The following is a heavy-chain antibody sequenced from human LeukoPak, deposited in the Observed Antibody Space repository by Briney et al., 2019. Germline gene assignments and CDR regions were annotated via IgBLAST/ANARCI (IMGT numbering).Heavy chain of an antibody. D-gene: IGHD5-24*01. CDR2: IYYRGST. V-gene: IGHV4-30-2*01. CDR3: ARGYNSYYFDS. CDR1: GGAISSDGYS. Sequence: PSQTLSLTCAVSGGAISSDGYSWIWTRQPPGKGLEWIGHIYYRGSTYYNPSLKSRVTISIDGSKSQFSLKLSSVTAADTAVYYCARGYNSYYFDSWGQGTLVTVSS. J-gene: IGHJ4*02.